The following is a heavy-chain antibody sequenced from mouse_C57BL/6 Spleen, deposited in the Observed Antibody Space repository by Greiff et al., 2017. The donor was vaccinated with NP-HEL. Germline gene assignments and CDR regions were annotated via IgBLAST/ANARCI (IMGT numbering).Heavy chain of an antibody. CDR1: GYTFTDYY. CDR2: IYPGSGNT. V-gene: IGHV1-76*01. CDR3: ARTTDGYFPLDY. J-gene: IGHJ2*01. Sequence: QVQLKQSGAELVRPGASVKLSCKASGYTFTDYYINWVKQRPGQGLEWIARIYPGSGNTYYNEKFKGKATLTAEKSSSTAYMQLSSLTSEDSAVYFCARTTDGYFPLDYWGQGTTLTVSS. D-gene: IGHD2-3*01.